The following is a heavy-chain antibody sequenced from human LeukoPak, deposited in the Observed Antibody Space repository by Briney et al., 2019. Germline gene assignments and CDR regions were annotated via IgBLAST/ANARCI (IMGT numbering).Heavy chain of an antibody. CDR1: GFTFSTYA. Sequence: PGGSLRLSCAASGFTFSTYAMSWVRQAPGKGLEWVSGISGSGGSTYYADSVRGRFTISSDNSKNTLYLQMNSLRAEDTAVYYCAKVTVPFYYMDVWGKGTTVTVSS. J-gene: IGHJ6*03. V-gene: IGHV3-23*01. CDR2: ISGSGGST. D-gene: IGHD4-17*01. CDR3: AKVTVPFYYMDV.